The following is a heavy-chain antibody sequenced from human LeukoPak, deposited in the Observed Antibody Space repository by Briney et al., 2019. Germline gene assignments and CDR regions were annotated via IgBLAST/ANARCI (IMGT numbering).Heavy chain of an antibody. D-gene: IGHD6-13*01. Sequence: SETLSLTCTVSGGSISSGSYYWSWIRQPAGKGLEWIGRIYTSGSTNYTPSLKSRVTISVDTATNQLSLKLSSVTAADTAVYYCATGSSWYVDYWGQGTLVTVSS. CDR2: IYTSGST. CDR1: GGSISSGSYY. CDR3: ATGSSWYVDY. J-gene: IGHJ4*01. V-gene: IGHV4-61*02.